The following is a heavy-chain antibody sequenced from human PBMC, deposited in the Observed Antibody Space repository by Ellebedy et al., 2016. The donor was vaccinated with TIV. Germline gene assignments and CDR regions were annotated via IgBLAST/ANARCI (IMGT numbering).Heavy chain of an antibody. J-gene: IGHJ4*02. D-gene: IGHD3-22*01. V-gene: IGHV1-2*02. Sequence: AASVKVSCKASGYTFTGYYIHWVRQAPGQGLEWMGWINPNSHDTNYAQKFQGRVTMTRDTSISTAYMEVSSLRSDDTALYYCARSASGYYASLDYWGQGTLVTVSS. CDR3: ARSASGYYASLDY. CDR2: INPNSHDT. CDR1: GYTFTGYY.